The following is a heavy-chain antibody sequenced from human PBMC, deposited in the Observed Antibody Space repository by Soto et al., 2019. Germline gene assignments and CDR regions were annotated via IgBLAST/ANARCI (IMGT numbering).Heavy chain of an antibody. D-gene: IGHD6-19*01. CDR3: VRDRALDSSGHWFDS. J-gene: IGHJ5*01. Sequence: PSETLSLTCTVSGGSISSGGYYWSWIRQHPGKGLEWIGYIYYSGSTYYNPSLKSRVTISVDTSKNQFSLKLTSVTAADTAIYYCVRDRALDSSGHWFDSWGQGTLVTVSS. CDR2: IYYSGST. CDR1: GGSISSGGYY. V-gene: IGHV4-31*03.